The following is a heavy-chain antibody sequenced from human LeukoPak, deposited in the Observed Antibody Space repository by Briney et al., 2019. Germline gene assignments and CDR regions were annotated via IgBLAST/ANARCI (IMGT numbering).Heavy chain of an antibody. Sequence: SETLSLTCTVSGGSISSYYWSWMRQPPGKGLERIGYIYYSGSTNYKPSLKSRVTISVDTSKNQFSLKLSSVTAADTAVYYCAREDGSGSTWGQGTLVTVSS. CDR3: AREDGSGST. V-gene: IGHV4-59*01. CDR2: IYYSGST. J-gene: IGHJ5*02. D-gene: IGHD3-10*01. CDR1: GGSISSYY.